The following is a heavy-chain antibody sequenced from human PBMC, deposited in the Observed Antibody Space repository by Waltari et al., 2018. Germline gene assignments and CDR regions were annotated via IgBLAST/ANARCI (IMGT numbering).Heavy chain of an antibody. J-gene: IGHJ6*02. D-gene: IGHD1-26*01. V-gene: IGHV4-38-2*01. CDR2: IYQRGST. Sequence: QVQLQESGPGLVKPSETLSLTCAVSGYSISSGYYWGWIRQPPGKGLEWIGSIYQRGSTYYDQSLKSRVTISVDTSKNQSSLKLSSVTAADTAVYYCARLNVGATDYYYYGMDVWGQGTTVTVSS. CDR1: GYSISSGYY. CDR3: ARLNVGATDYYYYGMDV.